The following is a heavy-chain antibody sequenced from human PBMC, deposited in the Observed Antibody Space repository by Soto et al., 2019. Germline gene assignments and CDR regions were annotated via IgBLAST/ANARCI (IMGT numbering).Heavy chain of an antibody. V-gene: IGHV3-30*18. CDR2: ITYDGSTE. J-gene: IGHJ4*02. D-gene: IGHD1-26*01. CDR3: AKGGNGSGNLFVY. Sequence: GGTLRLSCAASGFTFSGYDMHWVRQAPGKGLEWVAVITYDGSTEYNADSVKGGFTISRKLTKNTLYLLLNSTRTEDTAVYYCAKGGNGSGNLFVYWGQGTLVTGS. CDR1: GFTFSGYD.